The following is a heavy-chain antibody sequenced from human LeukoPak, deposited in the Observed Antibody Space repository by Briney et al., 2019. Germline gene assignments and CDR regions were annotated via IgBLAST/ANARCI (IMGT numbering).Heavy chain of an antibody. CDR1: GFTFSNYA. CDR3: AKPHSSSWYWDYYYGMDV. V-gene: IGHV3-23*01. CDR2: ITGGGDKT. D-gene: IGHD6-13*01. Sequence: GGSLRLSCAASGFTFSNYAMNWVRQAPGKGLEWVSAITGGGDKTYYADSVKGRFTISRDNSKNTLYLQMNSLRAEDTAVYYCAKPHSSSWYWDYYYGMDVWGQGTTVTVSS. J-gene: IGHJ6*02.